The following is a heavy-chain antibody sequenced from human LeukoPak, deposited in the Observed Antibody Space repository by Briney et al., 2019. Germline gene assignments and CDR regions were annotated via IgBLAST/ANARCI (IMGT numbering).Heavy chain of an antibody. Sequence: QTGGSLRLSCAASGFTFSSYGMHWVRQAPGKGLEWVAVISYDGSNKYYADSVKGRFTISRDNSKNTLYLQMNSLRAEDTAVYYCAKTSRAYGDYALFDYWGQGTLVTVSS. CDR2: ISYDGSNK. V-gene: IGHV3-30*18. J-gene: IGHJ4*02. CDR3: AKTSRAYGDYALFDY. CDR1: GFTFSSYG. D-gene: IGHD4-17*01.